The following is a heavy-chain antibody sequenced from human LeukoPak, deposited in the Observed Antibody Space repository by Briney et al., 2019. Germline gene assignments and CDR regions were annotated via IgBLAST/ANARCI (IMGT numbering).Heavy chain of an antibody. Sequence: GGSLRLSCAASGFNFSASSMNWVRQAPGKGLEWISYISSTSSAIYYADSVKGRFTISRDNAKNSLYLQMNSLRAEDTAVYYCARDESIAAAGSGTDYWGQGTLVTVSS. J-gene: IGHJ4*02. CDR2: ISSTSSAI. CDR1: GFNFSASS. CDR3: ARDESIAAAGSGTDY. D-gene: IGHD6-13*01. V-gene: IGHV3-21*05.